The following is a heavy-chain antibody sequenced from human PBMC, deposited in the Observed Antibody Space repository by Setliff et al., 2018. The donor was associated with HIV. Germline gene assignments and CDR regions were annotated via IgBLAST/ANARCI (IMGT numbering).Heavy chain of an antibody. CDR3: TRHSTDPWSLLDY. Sequence: PGGSLRLSCAASGFTFRNAWMSWVRQAPGKGLEWVGRIKSKIDGGTTDSAPPVKGRFTISRDDSKNTAYLQMDSLKTEDTAVYYCTRHSTDPWSLLDYWGQGTLVTVSS. CDR2: IKSKIDGGTT. V-gene: IGHV3-15*01. CDR1: GFTFRNAW. D-gene: IGHD4-4*01. J-gene: IGHJ4*02.